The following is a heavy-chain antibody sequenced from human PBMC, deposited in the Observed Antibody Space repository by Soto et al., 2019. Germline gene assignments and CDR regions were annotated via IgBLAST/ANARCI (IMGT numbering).Heavy chain of an antibody. CDR3: ARVLGDSSGYYSAEHFQH. Sequence: SETLSLTCTVSGGSISSGGYYWSWIRQHPGKGLEWIGYIYYSGSTYYNPSLKSRVTISVDTSKNQFSLKLSSVTAADTAVYYCARVLGDSSGYYSAEHFQHWGQGTLVTVSS. CDR2: IYYSGST. J-gene: IGHJ1*01. V-gene: IGHV4-31*03. CDR1: GGSISSGGYY. D-gene: IGHD3-22*01.